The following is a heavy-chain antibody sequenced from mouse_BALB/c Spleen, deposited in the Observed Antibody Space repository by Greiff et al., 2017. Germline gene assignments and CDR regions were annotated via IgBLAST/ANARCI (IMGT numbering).Heavy chain of an antibody. J-gene: IGHJ2*01. D-gene: IGHD1-1*01. CDR1: GFNIKDYY. V-gene: IGHV14-4*02. Sequence: VQLQQPGAELVRSGASVKLSCTASGFNIKDYYMHWVKQRPEQGLEWIGWIDPENGDTEYAPKFQGKATMTADTSSNTAYLQLSSLTSEDTAVYYCNAWVTTVVAGDYWGQGTTLTVSS. CDR3: NAWVTTVVAGDY. CDR2: IDPENGDT.